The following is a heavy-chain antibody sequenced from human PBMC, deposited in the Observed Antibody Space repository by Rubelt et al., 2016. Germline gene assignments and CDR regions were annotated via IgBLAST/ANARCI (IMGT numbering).Heavy chain of an antibody. Sequence: QVQLQQWGAGLLKPSETLSLTCAVYGAPFSDFFWNWIRQPPGTGLEWIGEINHSGSTNYNPSLKSRVTISVDTSKNQFSLKLSSVTAADTAVYYCARGFYYFDYWGQGTLVTVSS. V-gene: IGHV4-34*01. D-gene: IGHD3-3*01. CDR2: INHSGST. J-gene: IGHJ4*02. CDR1: GAPFSDFF. CDR3: ARGFYYFDY.